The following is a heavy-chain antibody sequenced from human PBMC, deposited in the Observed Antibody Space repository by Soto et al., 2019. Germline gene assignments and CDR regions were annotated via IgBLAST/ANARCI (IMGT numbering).Heavy chain of an antibody. V-gene: IGHV1-18*04. CDR1: GYTFTSYG. D-gene: IGHD6-13*01. CDR3: ARDPGWEYSSSWYPGLDY. CDR2: NSAYNGNT. J-gene: IGHJ4*02. Sequence: QVQLVQSGAEVKKPGASVKVSCKASGYTFTSYGISWVRQAPGQGLEWMGWNSAYNGNTNYAQKRQGRVTRTTDTATSTGYMELRSLRCDDTAVYYCARDPGWEYSSSWYPGLDYWGQGTLVTGSS.